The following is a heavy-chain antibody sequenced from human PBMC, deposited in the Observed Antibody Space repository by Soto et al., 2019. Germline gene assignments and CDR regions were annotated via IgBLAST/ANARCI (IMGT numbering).Heavy chain of an antibody. CDR3: ARGRPTVDY. CDR2: INHSGST. CDR1: GGSFSGYY. J-gene: IGHJ4*02. D-gene: IGHD4-17*01. V-gene: IGHV4-34*01. Sequence: SETLSLTCAVYGGSFSGYYWIWIRQPPGKGLEWIGEINHSGSTNYNPSLKSRVTISVDTSKNQFSLKLSSVTAADTAVYYCARGRPTVDYWGQGTLVTVSS.